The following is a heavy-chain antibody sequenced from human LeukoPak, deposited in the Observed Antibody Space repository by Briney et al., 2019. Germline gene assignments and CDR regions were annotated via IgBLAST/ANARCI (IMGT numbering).Heavy chain of an antibody. Sequence: PGGSLRLSCAASGFTLSNHAMHWVRQAPGKGLAWVTVISYDGSNKYFADSVKGRFTISRDNSKNTLYLQMNSLRAEDTAVYYCARDFSNYVYYYYGMDVWGQGTTVTVSS. J-gene: IGHJ6*02. CDR3: ARDFSNYVYYYYGMDV. D-gene: IGHD4-11*01. CDR2: ISYDGSNK. V-gene: IGHV3-30-3*01. CDR1: GFTLSNHA.